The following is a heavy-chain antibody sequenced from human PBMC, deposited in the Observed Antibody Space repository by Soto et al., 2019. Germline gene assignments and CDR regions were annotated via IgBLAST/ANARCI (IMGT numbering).Heavy chain of an antibody. Sequence: PSETLSLTCNVIDGSISSYYWSWIRQSPGKGLEWIGYIYYSGSTNYNPSLKSRVTMSMDTSKKQFSLKLNSVTAADTAVYYCARASPVRVLNYWGQGTLVTVSS. J-gene: IGHJ4*02. CDR2: IYYSGST. V-gene: IGHV4-59*01. CDR1: DGSISSYY. CDR3: ARASPVRVLNY.